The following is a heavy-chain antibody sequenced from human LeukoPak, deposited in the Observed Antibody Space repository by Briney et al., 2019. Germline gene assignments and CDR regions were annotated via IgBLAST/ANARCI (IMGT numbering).Heavy chain of an antibody. CDR3: ARHLTGFYGGFDY. V-gene: IGHV4-34*01. Sequence: SETLSLTCAVYGGSFSGYYWSWIRQPPGKGLEWIGEINHSGSTNYNPSLKSRVTISVDTSKNQFSLKLSSVTAADTAVYSCARHLTGFYGGFDYWGQGTLVTVSS. D-gene: IGHD3-9*01. J-gene: IGHJ4*02. CDR2: INHSGST. CDR1: GGSFSGYY.